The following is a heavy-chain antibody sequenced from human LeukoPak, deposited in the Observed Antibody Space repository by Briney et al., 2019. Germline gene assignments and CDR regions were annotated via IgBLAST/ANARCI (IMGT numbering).Heavy chain of an antibody. D-gene: IGHD1-26*01. CDR3: ARRRVGAISSYNWFDP. V-gene: IGHV4-59*08. J-gene: IGHJ5*02. CDR2: IYYTGST. CDR1: GGSISSYY. Sequence: SETLSLTCTVSGGSISSYYWSWIRQTPGKGLEWIGYIYYTGSTNYNPSLKSRVTISVDTSKNQFSLKLNSVTAADTAVYYCARRRVGAISSYNWFDPWGQGTLGTVSS.